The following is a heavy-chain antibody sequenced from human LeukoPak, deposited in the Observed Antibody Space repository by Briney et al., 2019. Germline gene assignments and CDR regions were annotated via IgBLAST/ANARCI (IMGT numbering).Heavy chain of an antibody. CDR2: IKQDGTEI. CDR3: ARTPDGADY. D-gene: IGHD3-10*01. J-gene: IGHJ4*02. CDR1: GFTFNNYW. Sequence: GGSLRLSCAASGFTFNNYWMTWFRQAPGKGLEWVANIKQDGTEIFYVDSVRGRFIISRDNAENSLYLQMNSLRVEDTAIYYCARTPDGADYWGQGTLVTVSS. V-gene: IGHV3-7*01.